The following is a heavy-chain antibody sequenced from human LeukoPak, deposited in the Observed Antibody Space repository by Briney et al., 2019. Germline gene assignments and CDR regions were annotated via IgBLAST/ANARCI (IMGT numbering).Heavy chain of an antibody. V-gene: IGHV3-7*01. D-gene: IGHD3-10*01. J-gene: IGHJ6*04. CDR2: IKQDGSEK. CDR1: GFTFSSYW. Sequence: GGSLRLSCAASGFTFSSYWMSWVRQAPGKGLEWVANIKQDGSEKYYVDSVKGRFTISRDNAKNSLYLQMNSLRAEDTAVYYCARDRYYGSGSYYKEYYYYGMDVWGKGTTVTVSS. CDR3: ARDRYYGSGSYYKEYYYYGMDV.